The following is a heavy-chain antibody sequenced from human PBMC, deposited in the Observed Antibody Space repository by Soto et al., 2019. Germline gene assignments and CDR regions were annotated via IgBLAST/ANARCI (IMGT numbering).Heavy chain of an antibody. CDR1: GGSISSYY. Sequence: PSETLSLTCTVSGGSISSYYWSWIRQPPGKGLEWIGYIYYSGSTNYNPSLKSRVTISVDTSKNQFSLKLSSVTAADTAVYYCARGGGSYRGFDYWGQGTLVTVSS. D-gene: IGHD1-26*01. CDR3: ARGGGSYRGFDY. CDR2: IYYSGST. V-gene: IGHV4-59*01. J-gene: IGHJ4*02.